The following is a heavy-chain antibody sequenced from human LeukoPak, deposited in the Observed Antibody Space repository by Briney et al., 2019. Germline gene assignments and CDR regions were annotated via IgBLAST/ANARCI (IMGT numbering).Heavy chain of an antibody. J-gene: IGHJ4*02. V-gene: IGHV4-34*01. CDR1: GGSFSGYY. D-gene: IGHD4-23*01. Sequence: SETLSLTCAVYGGSFSGYYWSWIRQPPGKGLEWIGEINHSGSTNYNPSLKSRVTISVDMSKNQFSLKLSSVTAADTAVYYCASGIFYGGIREYYFDYWGQGTLVTVSS. CDR2: INHSGST. CDR3: ASGIFYGGIREYYFDY.